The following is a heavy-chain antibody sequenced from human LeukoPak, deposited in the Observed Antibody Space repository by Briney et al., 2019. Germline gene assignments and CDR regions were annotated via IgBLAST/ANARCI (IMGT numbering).Heavy chain of an antibody. CDR1: GFTFSSYG. CDR3: AKDLWYNGWFGDSPVWFDP. D-gene: IGHD3-10*01. J-gene: IGHJ5*02. CDR2: ISYDGSNK. Sequence: GSLRLSCAASGFTFSSYGMHWVRQAPGKGLEWVAVISYDGSNKYYADSVKGRFTISRDNSKNTLYLQMNSLRAEDTAVYYCAKDLWYNGWFGDSPVWFDPWGQGTLVTVSS. V-gene: IGHV3-30*18.